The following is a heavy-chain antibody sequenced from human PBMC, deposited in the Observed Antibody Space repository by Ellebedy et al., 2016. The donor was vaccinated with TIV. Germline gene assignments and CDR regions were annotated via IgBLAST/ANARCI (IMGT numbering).Heavy chain of an antibody. J-gene: IGHJ6*02. D-gene: IGHD2-15*01. Sequence: SETLSLXCTVSGGSISSYYWSWIRQPAGKGLEWIGRIYTSGSTNYNPSLKSRVTMSVDTSKNQFSLKLSSVTAADTAVYYCARASVVVAATAYYYGMDVWGQGTTVTVSS. CDR1: GGSISSYY. V-gene: IGHV4-4*07. CDR3: ARASVVVAATAYYYGMDV. CDR2: IYTSGST.